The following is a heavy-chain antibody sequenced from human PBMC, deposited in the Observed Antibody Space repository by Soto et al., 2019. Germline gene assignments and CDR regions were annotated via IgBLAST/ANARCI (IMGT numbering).Heavy chain of an antibody. CDR2: ISGSGGST. CDR1: GFTFSSYS. CDR3: AKNKYQLLSDYYYGMDV. J-gene: IGHJ6*02. Sequence: XGSLRINCAASGFTFSSYSMSWVRQAPGKGLEWVSAISGSGGSTYYADSVKGRFTISRDNSKNTLYLQMNSLRAEDTAVYYCAKNKYQLLSDYYYGMDVWGQGTTVTVSS. V-gene: IGHV3-23*01. D-gene: IGHD2-2*01.